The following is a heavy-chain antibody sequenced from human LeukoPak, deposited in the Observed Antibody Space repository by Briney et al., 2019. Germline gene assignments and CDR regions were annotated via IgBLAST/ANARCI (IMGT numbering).Heavy chain of an antibody. Sequence: GGSLRLSCVASAFTFKTYTLNWVRQAPGKGLEWVSVIYSDGSTYYTDSVKGRFTISRDNSKNTLYLQMNRLRPEDTAVYYCARDQRSESYYPWGWFDPWGQGTLVTVSS. J-gene: IGHJ5*02. V-gene: IGHV3-66*02. D-gene: IGHD1-26*01. CDR1: AFTFKTYT. CDR2: IYSDGST. CDR3: ARDQRSESYYPWGWFDP.